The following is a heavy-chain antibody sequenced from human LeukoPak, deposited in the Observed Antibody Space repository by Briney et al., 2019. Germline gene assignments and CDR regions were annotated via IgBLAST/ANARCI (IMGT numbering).Heavy chain of an antibody. CDR3: ARSLVVVAATPATDY. V-gene: IGHV3-30*04. Sequence: GGSLRLSCAASGFTFSSYAMHWVRQAPGKGLEWVAVISYDGGNKYYADSVKGRFTIPRDNSKNTLYLQMNSLRAEDTAVHYCARSLVVVAATPATDYWGQGTLVTVSS. CDR2: ISYDGGNK. D-gene: IGHD2-15*01. CDR1: GFTFSSYA. J-gene: IGHJ4*02.